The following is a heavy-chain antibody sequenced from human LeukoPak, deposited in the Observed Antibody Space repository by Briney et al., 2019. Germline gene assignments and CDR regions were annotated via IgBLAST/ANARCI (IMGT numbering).Heavy chain of an antibody. J-gene: IGHJ4*02. V-gene: IGHV3-21*01. D-gene: IGHD2-21*02. CDR1: GFTFSSYS. CDR3: ARFIYCGGDCFYYFDY. Sequence: GGSLRLSCAASGFTFSSYSMNWVRQAPGKGLEWVSSISSSSSYIYYADSVKGRFTTSRDNAKNSLYLQMNSLRAEDTAVYYCARFIYCGGDCFYYFDYWGQGTLVTVSS. CDR2: ISSSSSYI.